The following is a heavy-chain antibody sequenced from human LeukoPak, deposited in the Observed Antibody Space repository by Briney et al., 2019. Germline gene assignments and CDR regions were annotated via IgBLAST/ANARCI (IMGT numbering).Heavy chain of an antibody. Sequence: SETLSLTCAVYGGSFSGYYWSWIRQPPGKGLEWIGEIHHSGSSGSTNYNPSLRSRVTVSVDKSKNQFSLKLSSVTAADTAVYYCTRASWFGELLKSFDIWGQGTMVTVSS. CDR2: IHHSGSSGST. CDR1: GGSFSGYY. V-gene: IGHV4-34*01. D-gene: IGHD3-10*01. CDR3: TRASWFGELLKSFDI. J-gene: IGHJ3*02.